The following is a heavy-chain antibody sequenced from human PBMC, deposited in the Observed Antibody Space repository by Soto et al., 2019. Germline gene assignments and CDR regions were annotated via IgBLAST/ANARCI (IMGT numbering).Heavy chain of an antibody. CDR1: RFTFSTYE. V-gene: IGHV3-48*03. CDR2: ISTSGSTV. J-gene: IGHJ4*02. D-gene: IGHD2-2*01. Sequence: VGSLRLSCAASRFTFSTYEMNWVRQAPGKGLEWVSYISTSGSTVYYADTVKGRFTISRDNTRNSLYLQMNSLRDEDTALYYCVRYCSTTLCNGVATRTFDYWGQGTLGTVPQ. CDR3: VRYCSTTLCNGVATRTFDY.